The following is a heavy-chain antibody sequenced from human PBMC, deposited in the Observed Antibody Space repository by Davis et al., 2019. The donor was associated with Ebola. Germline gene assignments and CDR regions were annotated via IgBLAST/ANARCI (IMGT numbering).Heavy chain of an antibody. J-gene: IGHJ4*02. CDR2: ISSSSSTI. D-gene: IGHD2-15*01. V-gene: IGHV3-48*01. CDR1: GFTFSSYS. CDR3: ARLRNFVVVVAATHLFDY. Sequence: GESLKISCAASGFTFSSYSMNWVRQAPGKGLEWVSYISSSSSTIYYADSVKGRFTISRDNAKNSLYLQMNSLRAEDTAVYYCARLRNFVVVVAATHLFDYWGQGTLVTVSS.